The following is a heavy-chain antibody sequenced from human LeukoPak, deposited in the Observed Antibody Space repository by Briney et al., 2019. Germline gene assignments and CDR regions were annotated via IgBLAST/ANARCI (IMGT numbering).Heavy chain of an antibody. D-gene: IGHD4-17*01. CDR3: TTHHMTTVTNPGY. V-gene: IGHV3-15*01. CDR2: IKSKTDGGTT. Sequence: PGGSLRLSCAASGFTLSSYSMSWVRQAPGKGLEWVGRIKSKTDGGTTDYAAPVKGRFTISRDDSKNTLYLQMNSLKTEDTAVYYCTTHHMTTVTNPGYWGQGTLVTVSS. J-gene: IGHJ4*02. CDR1: GFTLSSYS.